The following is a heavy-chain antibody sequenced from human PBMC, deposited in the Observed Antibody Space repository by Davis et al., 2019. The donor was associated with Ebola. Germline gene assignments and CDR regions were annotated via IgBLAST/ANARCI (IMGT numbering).Heavy chain of an antibody. CDR1: GYTFTSYY. Sequence: AASVKVSCKASGYTFTSYYMHWVRQAPGQGLEWMGIINPSGGSTSHAQKFQGRVTMTRDTSTFTVYMELSGLRSEDTAVYYCARDRAGGDWLTSSYFDYWGQGTLVTVSS. V-gene: IGHV1-46*01. J-gene: IGHJ4*02. D-gene: IGHD3/OR15-3a*01. CDR3: ARDRAGGDWLTSSYFDY. CDR2: INPSGGST.